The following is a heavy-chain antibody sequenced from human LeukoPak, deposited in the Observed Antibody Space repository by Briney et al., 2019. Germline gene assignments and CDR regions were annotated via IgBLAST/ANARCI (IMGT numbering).Heavy chain of an antibody. Sequence: PSETLSLTCTVSGGSISSYYWSWIRQPPGKGLEWIGYIYYSGSTNYNPSLKSRVTISVDTSKNQFSLKLSSVTAADTAVYYCARTPVLLWFGDITGWFDPWGQGTLVTVSS. J-gene: IGHJ5*02. D-gene: IGHD3-10*01. CDR2: IYYSGST. CDR1: GGSISSYY. V-gene: IGHV4-59*08. CDR3: ARTPVLLWFGDITGWFDP.